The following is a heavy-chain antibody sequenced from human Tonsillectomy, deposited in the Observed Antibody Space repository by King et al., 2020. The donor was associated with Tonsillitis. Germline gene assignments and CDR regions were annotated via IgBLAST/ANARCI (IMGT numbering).Heavy chain of an antibody. J-gene: IGHJ4*02. CDR3: ARIGSVTGQYYFDY. CDR1: GGSFSAYY. D-gene: IGHD2-21*02. Sequence: VQLQQWGAGLLKPSETLSLTCAVYGGSFSAYYWSWIRQPPRKGLEWIGEINHSGGTNYNSSLKSRVNISLDTSKNQFSLKLSFVTAADTATYYCARIGSVTGQYYFDYWGQGSLVTVSS. V-gene: IGHV4-34*01. CDR2: INHSGGT.